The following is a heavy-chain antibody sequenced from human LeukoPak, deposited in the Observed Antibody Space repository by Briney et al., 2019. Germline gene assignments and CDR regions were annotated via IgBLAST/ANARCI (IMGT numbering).Heavy chain of an antibody. CDR1: GFTFSSNY. CDR2: IYSGGST. J-gene: IGHJ4*02. D-gene: IGHD6-19*01. Sequence: AGGSLRLSCAASGFTFSSNYMSWVRRAPGKGLEWVSVIYSGGSTYYTDSVKGRFTISRDNSKNTLYLQMNSLRAEDTAVYYCARVPPALSGWEIYFDYWGQGTLLPVSS. V-gene: IGHV3-53*01. CDR3: ARVPPALSGWEIYFDY.